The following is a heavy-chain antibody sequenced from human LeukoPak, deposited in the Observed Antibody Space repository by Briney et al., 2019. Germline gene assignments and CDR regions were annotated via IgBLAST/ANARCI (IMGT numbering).Heavy chain of an antibody. Sequence: GGSLRLSCAASGFTFSSYGMHWVRQAPGKGLEWVAFIRYDGSNKYYADSVKGRFTISRDNSKNTLYLQMNSLRAEDTAVYYCARVGYDILTGYYKALDYWGQGTLVTVSS. D-gene: IGHD3-9*01. V-gene: IGHV3-30*02. CDR3: ARVGYDILTGYYKALDY. CDR2: IRYDGSNK. J-gene: IGHJ4*02. CDR1: GFTFSSYG.